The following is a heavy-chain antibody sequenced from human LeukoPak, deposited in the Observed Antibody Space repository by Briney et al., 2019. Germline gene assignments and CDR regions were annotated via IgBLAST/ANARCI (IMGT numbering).Heavy chain of an antibody. CDR1: GFTVSSNY. CDR3: ARTRGYSGYNIYYYYAMDV. Sequence: GGSLRLSCAASGFTVSSNYMSWVRQAPGKGLEWVSVIYSGDSTYYADSVKSRFTISRDNSKNTLYLQMNSLRAEDTAVYYCARTRGYSGYNIYYYYAMDVWGQGTTVTVSS. J-gene: IGHJ6*02. D-gene: IGHD5-12*01. V-gene: IGHV3-53*01. CDR2: IYSGDST.